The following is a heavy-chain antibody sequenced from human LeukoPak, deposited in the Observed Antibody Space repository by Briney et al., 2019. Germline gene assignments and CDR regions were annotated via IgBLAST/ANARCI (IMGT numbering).Heavy chain of an antibody. CDR1: GYTFTSYG. CDR3: ASEREGSYGRYYFDY. V-gene: IGHV1-18*01. D-gene: IGHD5-18*01. J-gene: IGHJ4*02. CDR2: ISAYNGNT. Sequence: ASVKVSCKASGYTFTSYGISWVRQAPGQGLEWMGWISAYNGNTNYAQKLQGRVTMTTDTSTSTAYMELRSLRSDDTAVYYCASEREGSYGRYYFDYWGQGTLVTVSS.